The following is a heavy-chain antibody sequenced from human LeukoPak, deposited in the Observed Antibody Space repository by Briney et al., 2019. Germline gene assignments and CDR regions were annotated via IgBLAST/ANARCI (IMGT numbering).Heavy chain of an antibody. CDR1: GFTFSSYS. D-gene: IGHD6-19*01. Sequence: PGGSLRLSCAASGFTFSSYSMNWVRRAPGKGLEWVSSISSSSSYIYYADSVKGRFTISRDNAKNSLYLQMNSLRAEDTAVYYCARDRSDRLAVAGTSAFDYWGQGTLVTVSS. CDR2: ISSSSSYI. CDR3: ARDRSDRLAVAGTSAFDY. J-gene: IGHJ4*02. V-gene: IGHV3-21*01.